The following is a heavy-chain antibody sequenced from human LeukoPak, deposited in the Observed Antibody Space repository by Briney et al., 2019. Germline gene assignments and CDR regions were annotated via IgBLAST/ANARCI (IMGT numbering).Heavy chain of an antibody. CDR1: GFTFSSYW. J-gene: IGHJ6*03. Sequence: PGGSLRLSCAASGFTFSSYWMSWVRQAPGKGLEWVANINHDGSEKYYVDSVKGRFTISRDNAKNSLYLQMNSLRAEDTAVYYCARGTGSGGTLGWGVYMDVWGKGTTVTVSS. V-gene: IGHV3-7*01. D-gene: IGHD3-10*01. CDR2: INHDGSEK. CDR3: ARGTGSGGTLGWGVYMDV.